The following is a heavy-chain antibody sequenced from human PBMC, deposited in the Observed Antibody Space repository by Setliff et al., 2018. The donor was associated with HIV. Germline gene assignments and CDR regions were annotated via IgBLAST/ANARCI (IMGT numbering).Heavy chain of an antibody. CDR2: IYSSGNT. J-gene: IGHJ3*02. Sequence: LSLTCTVSGGSISTSSYYWGWIRQPPGKGLEWIGSIYSSGNTYYSPSLTNRVSMSVDTSKNQFSLNLSSVTAADTSVYYCARLFQWMSYSFDIWGQGTMVTVS. CDR1: GGSISTSSYY. D-gene: IGHD5-12*01. V-gene: IGHV4-39*01. CDR3: ARLFQWMSYSFDI.